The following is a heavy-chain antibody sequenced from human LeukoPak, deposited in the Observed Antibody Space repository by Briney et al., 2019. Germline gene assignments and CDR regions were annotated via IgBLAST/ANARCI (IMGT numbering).Heavy chain of an antibody. J-gene: IGHJ4*02. Sequence: PGTSLRLSCAASGFTFSRHDMHWVRQAPGKGLEWVSVIWYDGSNKDYADSVKGRFTISRDNSRNTVCLQMNGLRDDDTAIYYCASGAWYGSGSWGYWGQGTLVTVSS. D-gene: IGHD3-10*01. CDR1: GFTFSRHD. CDR3: ASGAWYGSGSWGY. V-gene: IGHV3-33*01. CDR2: IWYDGSNK.